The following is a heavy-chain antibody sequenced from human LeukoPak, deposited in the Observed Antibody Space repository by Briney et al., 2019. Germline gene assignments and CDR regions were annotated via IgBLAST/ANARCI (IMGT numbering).Heavy chain of an antibody. CDR2: IIPIFGTA. D-gene: IGHD6-19*01. CDR3: ARDLSAAVAGKNDY. Sequence: GASVKVSCKASGGTFSSYAISWVRQAPGQGLEWMGGIIPIFGTANYAQKFQGRVTITADKSTSTAYMELSSLRSEDTAVYYCARDLSAAVAGKNDYWGQGTLVTVSS. J-gene: IGHJ4*02. V-gene: IGHV1-69*06. CDR1: GGTFSSYA.